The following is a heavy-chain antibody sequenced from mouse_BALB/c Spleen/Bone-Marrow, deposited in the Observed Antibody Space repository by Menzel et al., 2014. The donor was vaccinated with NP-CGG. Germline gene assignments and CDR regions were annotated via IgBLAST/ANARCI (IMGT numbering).Heavy chain of an antibody. CDR2: INPYNDDT. V-gene: IGHV1-37*01. CDR3: ARLGLRLAMDF. D-gene: IGHD2-2*01. Sequence: VQLQQSGPELGKTGASMKMSCKAYGYSFTGYTINWVKQSHGKHLEWIGLINPYNDDTNYNQKFKGKATLTVDKSSSTAYMELLSLTSEDSTVYYCARLGLRLAMDFWGQAASVAVSS. CDR1: GYSFTGYT. J-gene: IGHJ4*01.